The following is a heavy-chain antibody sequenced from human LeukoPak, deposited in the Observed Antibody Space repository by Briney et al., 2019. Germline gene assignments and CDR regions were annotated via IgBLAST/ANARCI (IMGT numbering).Heavy chain of an antibody. J-gene: IGHJ5*02. CDR2: ISGSGGST. CDR3: AKDSPYYDFWSGYSANWFDP. Sequence: GGSLRLSCAASGFTFSSYAMSWVRQAPGKGLEWVSVISGSGGSTYYADSVKGRLTISRDNSKNTLYLQMNSLRAEDTAVYYCAKDSPYYDFWSGYSANWFDPWGQGTLVTVSS. V-gene: IGHV3-23*01. D-gene: IGHD3-3*01. CDR1: GFTFSSYA.